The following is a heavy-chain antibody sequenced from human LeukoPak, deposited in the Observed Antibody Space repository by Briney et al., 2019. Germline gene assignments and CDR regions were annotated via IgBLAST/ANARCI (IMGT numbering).Heavy chain of an antibody. CDR2: INHSGST. J-gene: IGHJ6*03. Sequence: SETLSLTCAVYGGSFSGYYWSWIRQPPGKGLEWIGEINHSGSTNYNPSLKSRVTISVDTSKNQFSLKLSSVTAADTAVYYCARGYLAAAGTAYMDVWGKGTTVTVSS. CDR1: GGSFSGYY. CDR3: ARGYLAAAGTAYMDV. D-gene: IGHD6-13*01. V-gene: IGHV4-34*01.